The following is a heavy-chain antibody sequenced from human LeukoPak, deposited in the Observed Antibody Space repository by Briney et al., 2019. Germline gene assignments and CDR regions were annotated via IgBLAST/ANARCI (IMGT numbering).Heavy chain of an antibody. CDR3: ARAPVTSCRGAYCYPFDY. CDR1: GFPLSSYA. CDR2: TSSSDAGT. D-gene: IGHD2-21*01. J-gene: IGHJ4*02. Sequence: GGSLRLSCAASGFPLSSYAMSWVRQAPGKGLEWVSATSSSDAGTYYAHSVRGRFTITRDNSKNTLYLQMNSLRLEDAAVYFCARAPVTSCRGAYCYPFDYWGQGTQVTVSS. V-gene: IGHV3-23*01.